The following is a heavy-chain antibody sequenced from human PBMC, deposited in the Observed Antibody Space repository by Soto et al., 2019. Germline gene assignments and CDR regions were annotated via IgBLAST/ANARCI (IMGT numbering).Heavy chain of an antibody. D-gene: IGHD6-19*01. V-gene: IGHV4-59*08. Sequence: QVQLQESGPGLVRPSETLSLTCTVSSDSISSYYWIWIRQSPGKGLEWIGYTDYSGNTNYNPSLTSRVTISGDTSKNQFSLRLSSVTAADTAVYYCERAVGDPLYYLDYWGQGTLVTVSS. CDR1: SDSISSYY. CDR3: ERAVGDPLYYLDY. CDR2: TDYSGNT. J-gene: IGHJ4*02.